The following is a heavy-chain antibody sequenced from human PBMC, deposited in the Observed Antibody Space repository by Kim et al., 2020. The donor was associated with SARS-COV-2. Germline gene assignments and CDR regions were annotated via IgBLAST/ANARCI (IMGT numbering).Heavy chain of an antibody. CDR3: ARDFPGTYDY. CDR2: ISSSSSYI. V-gene: IGHV3-21*01. CDR1: GFTFSSYS. Sequence: GGSLRLSCAASGFTFSSYSMNWVRQAPGKGLEWVSSISSSSSYIYYADSVKGRFTTSRDNAKNSLYLQMNSLRAEDTAVYYCARDFPGTYDYWGQGTLVTVSS. J-gene: IGHJ4*02. D-gene: IGHD1-1*01.